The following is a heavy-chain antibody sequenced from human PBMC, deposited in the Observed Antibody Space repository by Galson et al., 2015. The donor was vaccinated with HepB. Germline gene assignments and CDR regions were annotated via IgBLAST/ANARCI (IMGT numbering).Heavy chain of an antibody. V-gene: IGHV1-24*01. J-gene: IGHJ4*02. CDR3: ATGRIAAAGTDY. D-gene: IGHD6-13*01. CDR1: GYTLTELS. Sequence: SVKVSCKVSGYTLTELSMHWVRQAPGKGLEWMGGFDPEDGETIYAQKFQGRVTMTEDTSTDTAYMELSSLRSEDTAVYYCATGRIAAAGTDYWGQGTLVTVSS. CDR2: FDPEDGET.